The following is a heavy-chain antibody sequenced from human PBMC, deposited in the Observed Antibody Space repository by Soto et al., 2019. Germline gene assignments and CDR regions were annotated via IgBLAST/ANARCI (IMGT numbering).Heavy chain of an antibody. CDR1: GGTFSSYA. CDR3: ASLRGDPRGSYYTPNDY. V-gene: IGHV1-69*13. J-gene: IGHJ4*02. D-gene: IGHD1-26*01. Sequence: SVKVSCKASGGTFSSYAIIWVRQAPGQGLEWMGGIIPIFGTANYAQKFQGRVTITADESTSTAYMELSSLRSEDTAVYYCASLRGDPRGSYYTPNDYWGQGTLVTVS. CDR2: IIPIFGTA.